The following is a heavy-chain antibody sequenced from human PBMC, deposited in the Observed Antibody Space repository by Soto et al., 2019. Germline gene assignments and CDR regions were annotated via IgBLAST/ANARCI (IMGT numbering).Heavy chain of an antibody. CDR1: GGSISSYY. V-gene: IGHV4-59*08. Sequence: QVQLQESGPGLVKPSETLSLTCTVSGGSISSYYWSWIRQPPGKGLEWIGYIYYSGSTNYNPSLKSXXTXSXXTSKNQFSLKLSSVTAADTAVYYCAHYDSSGYLDYWGQGTLVTVSS. CDR3: AHYDSSGYLDY. CDR2: IYYSGST. D-gene: IGHD3-22*01. J-gene: IGHJ4*02.